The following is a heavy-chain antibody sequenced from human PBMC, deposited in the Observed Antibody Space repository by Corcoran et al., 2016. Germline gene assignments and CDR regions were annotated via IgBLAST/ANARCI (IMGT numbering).Heavy chain of an antibody. D-gene: IGHD3-22*01. J-gene: IGHJ5*02. V-gene: IGHV1-2*02. CDR2: INPNSGGT. Sequence: QVQLVQSGAEVKKPGASVKVSCKASGYTFTGYYMHWVRQAPGQGLEWMGWINPNSGGTNYAQKFQGRVTMTRDTSISTAYMELSRLRSDDTAGYYCASDHPHYYDSSGQRFDPWGQGTLVTVSS. CDR1: GYTFTGYY. CDR3: ASDHPHYYDSSGQRFDP.